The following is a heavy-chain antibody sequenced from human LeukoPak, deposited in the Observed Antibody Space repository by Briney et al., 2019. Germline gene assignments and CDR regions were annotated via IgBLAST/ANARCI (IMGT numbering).Heavy chain of an antibody. CDR3: TRTSDILTGYTPREAYYYYYHMDV. CDR1: GFTFSGSC. J-gene: IGHJ6*03. V-gene: IGHV3-73*01. D-gene: IGHD3-9*01. Sequence: PGGSLRLSCAASGFTFSGSCMIWVRQASGKGLEWVGRIRSKANSYATVYAASVKGRFTISRDDSKNTAYLQMNSLKTEDTAVYYCTRTSDILTGYTPREAYYYYYHMDVWGKGTTVTISS. CDR2: IRSKANSYAT.